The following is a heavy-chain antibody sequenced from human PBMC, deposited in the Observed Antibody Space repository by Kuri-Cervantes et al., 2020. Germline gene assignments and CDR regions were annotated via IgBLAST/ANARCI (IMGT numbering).Heavy chain of an antibody. CDR3: ASAYSGRYFDY. CDR2: IYYSGSA. V-gene: IGHV4-59*08. J-gene: IGHJ4*02. CDR1: GGSISSYY. Sequence: SETLSLTCTVSGGSISSYYWSWIRQPPGKGLEWIGYIYYSGSANYNPSLKSRVTVSVDTSKNQFSLKLSSVTAADTASYYCASAYSGRYFDYWGQGVPVTVSS. D-gene: IGHD5-12*01.